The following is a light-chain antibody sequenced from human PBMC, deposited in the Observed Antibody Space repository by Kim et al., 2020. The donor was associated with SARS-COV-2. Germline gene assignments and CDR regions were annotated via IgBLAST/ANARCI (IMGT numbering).Light chain of an antibody. CDR1: QIRRK. CDR2: DAS. Sequence: LSVAKGERAPHSWRASQIRRKLAWYQQKPGQAPRLLIYDASTRFTDIPARFRGSGSGTEFTHTMSSLQSEDFAVYYCQQYNTWPYTVGQGTKLEI. J-gene: IGKJ2*01. CDR3: QQYNTWPYT. V-gene: IGKV3-15*01.